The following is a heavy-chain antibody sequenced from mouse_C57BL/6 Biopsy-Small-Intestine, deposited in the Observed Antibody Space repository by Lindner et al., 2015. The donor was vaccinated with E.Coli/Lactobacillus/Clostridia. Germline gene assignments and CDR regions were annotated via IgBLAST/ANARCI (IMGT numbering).Heavy chain of an antibody. Sequence: EVQLQESGGGLVQSKGSLKLSCAASGFSFNTYAMNWVRQAPGKGLEWVARIRSKSNNYATYYADSVEDRFTISRDDSESMLYLQMNNLKTEDTAMYYCVRRGITTVGYAMDYWGQGTSVTVSS. CDR3: VRRGITTVGYAMDY. D-gene: IGHD1-1*01. J-gene: IGHJ4*01. V-gene: IGHV10-1*01. CDR2: IRSKSNNYAT. CDR1: GFSFNTYA.